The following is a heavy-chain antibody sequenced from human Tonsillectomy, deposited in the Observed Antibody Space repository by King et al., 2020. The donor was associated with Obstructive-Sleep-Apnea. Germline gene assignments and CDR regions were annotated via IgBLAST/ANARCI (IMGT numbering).Heavy chain of an antibody. J-gene: IGHJ5*02. D-gene: IGHD3-22*01. V-gene: IGHV5-10-1*01. Sequence: GQLVQSGAEVKKPGESLRISCRGSGYSFTSYWISWVRQMPGKGLEWMGRIDRSDSDTNYSPSFQGHVTISAAKSISTAYLQWSSLKASDTAMYYCARAFDSSGWWFDPWGQGTLVTVSS. CDR2: IDRSDSDT. CDR3: ARAFDSSGWWFDP. CDR1: GYSFTSYW.